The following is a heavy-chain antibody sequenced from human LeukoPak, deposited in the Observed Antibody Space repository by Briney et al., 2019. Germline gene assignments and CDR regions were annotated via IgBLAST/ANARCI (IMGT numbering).Heavy chain of an antibody. D-gene: IGHD3-10*01. CDR3: ARVYYGRTYDYWYFDL. V-gene: IGHV4-59*01. Sequence: SETLSLTCTGSGGSISSYYWSWIRQPPGKGLEWIGYIFYSGSTNYNPSLKSRVTISVDTSKNQFSLKLSSVTAADTAVCFCARVYYGRTYDYWYFDLWGRGTLVTVSS. CDR2: IFYSGST. CDR1: GGSISSYY. J-gene: IGHJ2*01.